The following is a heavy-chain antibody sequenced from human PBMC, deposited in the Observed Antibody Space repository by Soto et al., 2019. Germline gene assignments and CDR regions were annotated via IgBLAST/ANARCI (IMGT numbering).Heavy chain of an antibody. V-gene: IGHV3-23*01. CDR1: GFTFSSYA. D-gene: IGHD1-26*01. CDR3: AKFVGFPYYFDY. J-gene: IGHJ4*02. Sequence: PGGSLRLSCAASGFTFSSYAMSWVRQAPGKGLEWVSAMSGSGGSTYYADSVKGRVTISRDNSKNTLYLQMNSLRPEDTAVYYCAKFVGFPYYFDYWGQGTPVTVSS. CDR2: MSGSGGST.